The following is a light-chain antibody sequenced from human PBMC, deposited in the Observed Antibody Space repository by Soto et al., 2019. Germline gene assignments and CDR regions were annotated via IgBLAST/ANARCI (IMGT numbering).Light chain of an antibody. CDR3: SSFSVGSPH. Sequence: QSVLTQPASMSGSPGQSVTISCAGTSSDIGGYNYVSWYQHHPGQAPKLIIYDVSSRPSGVSHRLSGSKSGNTASLTISGLQAEDEADYYCSSFSVGSPHFGTGTKVTVL. CDR2: DVS. J-gene: IGLJ1*01. V-gene: IGLV2-14*01. CDR1: SSDIGGYNY.